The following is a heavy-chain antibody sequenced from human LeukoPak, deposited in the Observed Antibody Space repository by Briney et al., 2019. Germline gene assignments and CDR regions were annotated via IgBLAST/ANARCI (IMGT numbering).Heavy chain of an antibody. CDR3: ARARQPDRGLDY. CDR2: MSASGGT. V-gene: IGHV4-4*07. CDR1: GGSISSHY. J-gene: IGHJ4*02. Sequence: SETLSLTCTVSGGSISSHYWSWIRQPAGKGLEWIRRMSASGGTNYNPSLKSRVTMSVDTSKNQFSLNLTSVTAADTALYYCARARQPDRGLDYWGQGIVVTVSS.